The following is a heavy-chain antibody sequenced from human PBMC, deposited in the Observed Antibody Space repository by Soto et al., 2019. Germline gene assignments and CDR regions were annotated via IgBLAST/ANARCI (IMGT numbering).Heavy chain of an antibody. Sequence: SETLSLTCAVYGGSFSGYYWSWIRQPPGKGLEWIGEINHSGSTNYNPSLKSRVTISVDTSKNQFSLKLSSVTAADTAVYYCARGGYRRQNYMDVWGKGTTVTVSS. CDR3: ARGGYRRQNYMDV. V-gene: IGHV4-34*01. D-gene: IGHD6-13*01. J-gene: IGHJ6*03. CDR1: GGSFSGYY. CDR2: INHSGST.